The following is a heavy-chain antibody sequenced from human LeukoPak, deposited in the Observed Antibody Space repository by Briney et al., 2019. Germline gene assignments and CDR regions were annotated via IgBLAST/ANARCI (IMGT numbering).Heavy chain of an antibody. Sequence: GGSLRLSCAASGSTFDSYAMNWVRQAPGKGLEWVSFISGGGAKTRYADSVKGQFTISRDNSKNTLYLQMNILRPEDTAIYYCAKCSASYDNDAFDVWGQGTMVSVSS. J-gene: IGHJ3*01. CDR2: ISGGGAKT. D-gene: IGHD3-10*02. CDR3: AKCSASYDNDAFDV. V-gene: IGHV3-23*01. CDR1: GSTFDSYA.